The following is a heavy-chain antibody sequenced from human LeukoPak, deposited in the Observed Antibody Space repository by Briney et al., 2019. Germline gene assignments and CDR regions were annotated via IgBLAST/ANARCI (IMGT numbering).Heavy chain of an antibody. CDR2: IRYDGTNK. CDR3: ARASTYYYDSSGYYYGFWLDY. D-gene: IGHD3-22*01. J-gene: IGHJ4*02. V-gene: IGHV3-30*02. Sequence: GGSLRLSCAASGFTFRSYGMHWVRQAPGKGLEWVAFIRYDGTNKYYADSVKGRFTISRDNSKNTLYLQMNSLRAEDTAVYYCARASTYYYDSSGYYYGFWLDYWGQGTLVTVSS. CDR1: GFTFRSYG.